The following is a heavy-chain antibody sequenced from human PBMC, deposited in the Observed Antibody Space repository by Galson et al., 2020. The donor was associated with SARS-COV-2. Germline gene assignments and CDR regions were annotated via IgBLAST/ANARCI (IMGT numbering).Heavy chain of an antibody. CDR2: ISHSGGT. J-gene: IGHJ3*02. CDR1: GPSISSGSYS. CDR3: ARLHYGEYAPEAFDI. V-gene: IGHV4-30-2*01. D-gene: IGHD4-17*01. Sequence: SETLSLTCAVSGPSISSGSYSWNWIRQPPGKSLEWTGYISHSGGTYYNPSLKSRVTISGDRSKNQFSLRLSSVTAADTAVYYCARLHYGEYAPEAFDIWGPGTRVTVAS.